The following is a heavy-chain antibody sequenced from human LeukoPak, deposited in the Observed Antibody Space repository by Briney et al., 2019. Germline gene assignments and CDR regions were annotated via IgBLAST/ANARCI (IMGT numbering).Heavy chain of an antibody. CDR3: ARGRVPYSSSWGNWFDP. CDR1: GGSISSSSYY. CDR2: INHSGST. Sequence: SETLSLTCTVSGGSISSSSYYWGWIRQPPGKGLEWIGEINHSGSTNYNPSLKSRVTISVDTSKNQFSLKLSSVTAADTAVYYCARGRVPYSSSWGNWFDPWGQGTLVTVSS. J-gene: IGHJ5*02. V-gene: IGHV4-39*07. D-gene: IGHD6-13*01.